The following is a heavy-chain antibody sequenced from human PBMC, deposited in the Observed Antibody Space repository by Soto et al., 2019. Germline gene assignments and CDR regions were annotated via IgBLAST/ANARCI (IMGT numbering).Heavy chain of an antibody. Sequence: AVKLSCEASVGTFSSDAISWVRHAPRQGLEWMGGIIPIFGTANYEQKFQGRVTITADESTSTAYMELSSLRSEDTDVYYCERVEEMKYDSIDAFDIWGQGTMVPVSS. CDR2: IIPIFGTA. CDR1: VGTFSSDA. V-gene: IGHV1-69*13. D-gene: IGHD3-22*01. CDR3: ERVEEMKYDSIDAFDI. J-gene: IGHJ3*02.